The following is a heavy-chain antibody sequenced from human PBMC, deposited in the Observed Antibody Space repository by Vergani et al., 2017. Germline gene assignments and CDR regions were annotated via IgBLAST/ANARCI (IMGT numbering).Heavy chain of an antibody. J-gene: IGHJ3*02. CDR3: AKEYYDYIGDAFDI. V-gene: IGHV3-9*01. D-gene: IGHD3-16*01. CDR2: ISCNSGSI. Sequence: QGGGKAPGKGLEGVSGISCNSGSIGYAEAVKGRFTISRDNAKNSLYLQMNSLRAEDTAWYYCAKEYYDYIGDAFDIWGQGTMVTVSS.